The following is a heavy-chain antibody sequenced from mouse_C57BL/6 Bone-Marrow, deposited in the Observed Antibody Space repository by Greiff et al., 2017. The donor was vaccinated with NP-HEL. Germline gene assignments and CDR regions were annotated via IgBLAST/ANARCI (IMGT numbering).Heavy chain of an antibody. CDR3: ARGRITTVVATDY. CDR1: GYTFTSYW. J-gene: IGHJ2*01. CDR2: IDPSDSYT. V-gene: IGHV1-59*01. Sequence: VQLQQPGAELVRPGTSVKLSCKASGYTFTSYWMHWVKQRPGQGLEWIGVIDPSDSYTNYNQKFKGKATLTVDTSSSTAYMQLSSLTSEDSAVYYCARGRITTVVATDYWGQGTTLTVSS. D-gene: IGHD1-1*01.